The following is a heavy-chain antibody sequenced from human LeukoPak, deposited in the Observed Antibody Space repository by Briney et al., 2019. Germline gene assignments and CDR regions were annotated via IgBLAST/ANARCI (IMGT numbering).Heavy chain of an antibody. D-gene: IGHD3-10*01. CDR1: GFTFSSYW. V-gene: IGHV3-74*01. CDR2: IISDGSSR. Sequence: GGSLRLSCAASGFTFSSYWMHWVRQAPGKGLVWVSRIISDGSSRSYADSVKGRFTISRDSAENTLYLQMDSLRAEDTAVYYCARGSGSYQGDWGQGTLVTVSS. CDR3: ARGSGSYQGD. J-gene: IGHJ4*02.